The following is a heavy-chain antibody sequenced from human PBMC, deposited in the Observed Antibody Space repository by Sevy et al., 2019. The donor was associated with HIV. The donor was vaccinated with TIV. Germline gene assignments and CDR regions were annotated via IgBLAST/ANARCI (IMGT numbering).Heavy chain of an antibody. CDR2: IIPIYATT. CDR3: AAGRNGNYIVDY. CDR1: GGTFSSYA. V-gene: IGHV1-69*13. D-gene: IGHD1-7*01. Sequence: ASVKVSCKASGGTFSSYAISWVRQAPGQGLEWVGGIIPIYATTIYAQSFQGRLTITADDSTDIVYMERTSLGSEDTAVYYCAAGRNGNYIVDYWGRGTLVTVSS. J-gene: IGHJ4*02.